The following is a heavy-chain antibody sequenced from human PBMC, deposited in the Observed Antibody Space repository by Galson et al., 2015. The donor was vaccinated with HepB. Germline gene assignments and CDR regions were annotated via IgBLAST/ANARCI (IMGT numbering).Heavy chain of an antibody. CDR1: GYIFSKHG. Sequence: SLRLSCAASGYIFSKHGMCWVRQAPGKGLEWVAGIQFDGSIKYYADTVKGRFSISRDDSNNILSLQMNSLRGEDTAVYHCARDLSYGGYSDWGQGTLVTVSS. CDR3: ARDLSYGGYSD. J-gene: IGHJ4*02. CDR2: IQFDGSIK. V-gene: IGHV3-33*07. D-gene: IGHD4-23*01.